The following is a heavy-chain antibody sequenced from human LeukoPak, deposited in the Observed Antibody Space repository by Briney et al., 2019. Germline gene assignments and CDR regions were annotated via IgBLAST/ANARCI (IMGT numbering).Heavy chain of an antibody. V-gene: IGHV1-46*01. CDR3: ARNYGSGIPIDY. Sequence: GASVKVSCKASGYTFTSYYMHWVRQAPGQGLEWMGIINPSGGSTSYAQKFQGGVTMTRDMSTSTVYMELSSLRSEDTAVYYCARNYGSGIPIDYWGQGTLVTVSS. D-gene: IGHD3-10*01. CDR2: INPSGGST. J-gene: IGHJ4*02. CDR1: GYTFTSYY.